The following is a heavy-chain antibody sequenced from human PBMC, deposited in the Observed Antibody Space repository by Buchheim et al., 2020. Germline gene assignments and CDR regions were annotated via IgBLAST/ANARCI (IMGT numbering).Heavy chain of an antibody. D-gene: IGHD5-18*01. V-gene: IGHV3-30*18. CDR1: GFSLRTSG. Sequence: QVQLVESGGGVVQPGRSLRLSCAASGFSLRTSGMHWVRQAPGMGLEWVAVISHDESKKNYAESVKGRFTISRDTSENTLFLQMNSLRAEDTAVYYCAKRGYSYGKFESWGQGTL. CDR3: AKRGYSYGKFES. CDR2: ISHDESKK. J-gene: IGHJ4*02.